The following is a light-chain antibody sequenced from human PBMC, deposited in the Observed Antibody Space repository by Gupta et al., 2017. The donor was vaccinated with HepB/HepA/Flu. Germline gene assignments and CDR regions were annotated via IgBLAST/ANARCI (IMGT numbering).Light chain of an antibody. CDR1: QSVSSN. Sequence: EIVMTQSPATLSVSPGERATLSCRASQSVSSNLAWYQQKPGQAPRLLIYGASTRATGIPARFSGSGSGTEFTLTISSLQSEDCAVYYCQQYNNGPPLTFGGGTKVDQT. CDR3: QQYNNGPPLT. J-gene: IGKJ4*01. CDR2: GAS. V-gene: IGKV3-15*01.